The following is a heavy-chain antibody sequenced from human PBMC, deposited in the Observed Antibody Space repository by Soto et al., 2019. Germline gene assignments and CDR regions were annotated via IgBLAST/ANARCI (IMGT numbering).Heavy chain of an antibody. CDR2: ISSSSSTI. CDR3: ARDNPRSSGWDV. CDR1: GFTLRRYR. V-gene: IGHV3-48*02. J-gene: IGHJ6*02. Sequence: GGALRLSCEAPGFTLRRYRMKWGRPAPGQGLEWVSYISSSSSTIYYADSVKGRFTISRDNAKNSLYLQMNSLRDEDTAVYYCARDNPRSSGWDVWGQGTTVTVSS.